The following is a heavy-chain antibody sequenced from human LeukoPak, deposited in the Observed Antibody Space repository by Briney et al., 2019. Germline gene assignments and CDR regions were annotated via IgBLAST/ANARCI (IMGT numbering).Heavy chain of an antibody. CDR2: ISSSSSYI. D-gene: IGHD5-18*01. J-gene: IGHJ4*02. CDR3: ASSLVDTAMARTDY. V-gene: IGHV3-21*01. CDR1: GFTFSSYS. Sequence: GGSLRLSCAASGFTFSSYSMNWVRQAPGKGLEWVSSISSSSSYIYYADSVKGRFTISRDNAKNSQYLQMNSLRAEDTAVYYCASSLVDTAMARTDYWGQGTLVTVSS.